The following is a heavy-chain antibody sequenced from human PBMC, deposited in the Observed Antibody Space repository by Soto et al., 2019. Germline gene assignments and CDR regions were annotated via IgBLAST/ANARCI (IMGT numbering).Heavy chain of an antibody. J-gene: IGHJ4*02. CDR2: INQDGNED. Sequence: GGSLRLSCAASVFTCSSYWMNWFRQAPGKGLEWVANINQDGNEDNLLDSVKGRFTISRDNAKNSLFLQMNSLRVDDTAVYYCARTGDGHHDFLDYWGQGALVTVSS. CDR3: ARTGDGHHDFLDY. CDR1: VFTCSSYW. D-gene: IGHD1-1*01. V-gene: IGHV3-7*01.